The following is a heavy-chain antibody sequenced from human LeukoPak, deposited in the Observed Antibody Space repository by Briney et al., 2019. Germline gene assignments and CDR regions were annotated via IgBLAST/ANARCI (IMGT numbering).Heavy chain of an antibody. J-gene: IGHJ4*02. CDR3: ARDEAAAGTVDY. Sequence: PGRSLRLSCAASGFTFSSYAMHWVRQAPGKGPEWVTVISYDGSNKYYADSVKGRFTISRDNSKNTLYLQMNSLRAEDTAVYYCARDEAAAGTVDYWGQGTLVTVSS. D-gene: IGHD6-13*01. CDR1: GFTFSSYA. CDR2: ISYDGSNK. V-gene: IGHV3-30*04.